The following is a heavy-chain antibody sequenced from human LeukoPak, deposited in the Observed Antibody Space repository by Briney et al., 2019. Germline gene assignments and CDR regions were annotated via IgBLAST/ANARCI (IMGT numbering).Heavy chain of an antibody. Sequence: PGGSLRLSCAGSGFTFSSYAMAWVRQTPEKGLEWVAIISSSDGGTYYIDSVKGRFTISRDNSKNMLNLQMNSLRAEDTAVYYCAKGSAVADIYFDYWGQGTLVTVSS. J-gene: IGHJ4*02. D-gene: IGHD6-19*01. CDR3: AKGSAVADIYFDY. V-gene: IGHV3-23*01. CDR1: GFTFSSYA. CDR2: ISSSDGGT.